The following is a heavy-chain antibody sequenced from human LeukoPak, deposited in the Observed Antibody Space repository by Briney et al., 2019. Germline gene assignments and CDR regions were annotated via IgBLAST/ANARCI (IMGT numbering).Heavy chain of an antibody. CDR3: ARSPSYTIFGVVTYWFDP. J-gene: IGHJ5*02. D-gene: IGHD3-3*01. V-gene: IGHV4-61*02. CDR2: IYTSGIT. Sequence: SETLSLTCTVSGGSISSGSYYWSWIRQPAGKGLEWIGRIYTSGITNYNPSLKSRVTISVDTSKNQFSLKLSSVTAADTAVYYCARSPSYTIFGVVTYWFDPWGQGTLVTVSS. CDR1: GGSISSGSYY.